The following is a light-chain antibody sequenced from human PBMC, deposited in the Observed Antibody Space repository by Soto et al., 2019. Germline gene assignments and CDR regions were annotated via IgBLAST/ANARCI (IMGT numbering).Light chain of an antibody. J-gene: IGLJ2*01. CDR3: QSYDSSLSVVV. Sequence: QSVLPQPPSVSGAPGQRGSMSCTGSSSNIGAGYDVHWYQQLPGTAPKLLIFGNNNRPSGVPDRFSGSKSGTSASLAITGLQAEDEADYYCQSYDSSLSVVVFGGGTKLTVL. CDR1: SSNIGAGYD. CDR2: GNN. V-gene: IGLV1-40*01.